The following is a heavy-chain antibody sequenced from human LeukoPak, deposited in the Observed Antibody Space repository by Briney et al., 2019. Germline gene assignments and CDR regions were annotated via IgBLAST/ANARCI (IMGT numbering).Heavy chain of an antibody. CDR3: ARYSSSWTDWFDP. V-gene: IGHV1-69*06. CDR2: IIPIFGTA. Sequence: SVKVSCKASGYTFTGYYMHWVRQAPGQGLEWMGGIIPIFGTANYAQKFQGRVTITADKSTSTAYMELSSLRSEDTAVYYCARYSSSWTDWFDPWGQGTLVTVSS. CDR1: GYTFTGYY. J-gene: IGHJ5*02. D-gene: IGHD6-13*01.